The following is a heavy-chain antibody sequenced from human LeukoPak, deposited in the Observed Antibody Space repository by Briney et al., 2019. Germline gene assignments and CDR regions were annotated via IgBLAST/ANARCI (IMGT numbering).Heavy chain of an antibody. CDR2: IYYSGSA. CDR1: GDSFSSVTDY. Sequence: SETLSLTCTVSGDSFSSVTDYWAWIRQPPGKGLEWIGNIYYSGSAYYNPSLKSRVTMSVDTSKNQFSLKLSSVTAADTAVYYCARKPIVNSAWYYFDYWGQGTLVTVSS. V-gene: IGHV4-39*07. D-gene: IGHD3-22*01. CDR3: ARKPIVNSAWYYFDY. J-gene: IGHJ4*02.